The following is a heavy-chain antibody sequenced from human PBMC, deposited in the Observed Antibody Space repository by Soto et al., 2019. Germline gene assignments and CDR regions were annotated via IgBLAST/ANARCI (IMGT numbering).Heavy chain of an antibody. CDR3: ARLLGRSYNFQHHYALGV. Sequence: LILSSAASGFTFSSVYMSWVRRDPVQGREWVSVIFVVYHPSYGESVQGRFTVSRDSSQSRVYLEIHSLRADDTAVYHCARLLGRSYNFQHHYALGVWGQGTTVTVAS. CDR1: GFTFSSVY. D-gene: IGHD3-10*01. V-gene: IGHV3-53*01. CDR2: IFVVYHP. J-gene: IGHJ6*02.